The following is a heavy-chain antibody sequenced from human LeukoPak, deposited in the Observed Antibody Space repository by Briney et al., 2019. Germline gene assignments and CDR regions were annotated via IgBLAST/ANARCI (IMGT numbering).Heavy chain of an antibody. D-gene: IGHD3-3*01. CDR2: ISGGGVT. J-gene: IGHJ5*02. V-gene: IGHV3-23*01. CDR1: GFTFNKNG. CDR3: AKGDDYWSGYYGP. Sequence: GGSLRLSCAASGFTFNKNGMIWVRQAPGKGLEWVSAISGGGVTVYSDSVKGRFTISRDSYNNTLFLQMNSLRVEDTALYYCAKGDDYWSGYYGPWGQGTLVTVSS.